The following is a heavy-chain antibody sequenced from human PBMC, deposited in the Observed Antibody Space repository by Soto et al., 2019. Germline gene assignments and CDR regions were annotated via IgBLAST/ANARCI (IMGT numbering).Heavy chain of an antibody. CDR3: ASLSGRSLL. J-gene: IGHJ4*02. CDR2: IFHSGSS. V-gene: IGHV4-4*02. Sequence: QVQLQESGPGLVKPSGTLSLTCTVSSGSITIGNWWSWVRQPPGKGLEWIGEIFHSGSSNYNPSLKSRVTISLDKSKNQFSLNLTSVTAADTAVYYCASLSGRSLLWGQGTLVTVSS. CDR1: SGSITIGNW. D-gene: IGHD6-19*01.